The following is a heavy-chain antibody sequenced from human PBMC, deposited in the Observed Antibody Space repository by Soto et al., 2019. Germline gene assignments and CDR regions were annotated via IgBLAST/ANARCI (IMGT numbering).Heavy chain of an antibody. Sequence: SETLSLTCTVSGGSISSYYWSWIRQPPGKGLEWIGYIYYSGSTNYNPSLKSRVTISVDTSKNQFSLKLSSVTAADTAVYYCARGVVVITTFTFDIWGQGTMVTVSS. J-gene: IGHJ3*02. V-gene: IGHV4-59*01. CDR2: IYYSGST. D-gene: IGHD3-22*01. CDR1: GGSISSYY. CDR3: ARGVVVITTFTFDI.